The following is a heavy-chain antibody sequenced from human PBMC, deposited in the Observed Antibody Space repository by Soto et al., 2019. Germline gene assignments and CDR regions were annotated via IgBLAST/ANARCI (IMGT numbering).Heavy chain of an antibody. CDR1: VFTFSRFD. CDR3: AKEGTTVSTDYFDY. J-gene: IGHJ4*02. CDR2: ISGRGTDT. V-gene: IGHV3-23*01. D-gene: IGHD4-17*01. Sequence: PGGSLRLYCVASVFTFSRFDMSWVRQTPGKGLEWVSAISGRGTDTKYAVSVQGRFTISRDNSNNTVYLQMNSLRADDTAVYYCAKEGTTVSTDYFDYWGQGALVTVSS.